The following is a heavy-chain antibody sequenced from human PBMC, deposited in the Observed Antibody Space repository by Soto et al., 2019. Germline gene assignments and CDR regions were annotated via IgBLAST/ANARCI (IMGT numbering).Heavy chain of an antibody. D-gene: IGHD4-17*01. CDR1: GGTFSSYA. V-gene: IGHV1-69*01. CDR3: ARATVTNHYYYGMDV. J-gene: IGHJ6*02. Sequence: QVQLVQSVAEVKKPGSSVKVSCKASGGTFSSYAISWVRQAPGQGLEWMGGIIPIFGTANYAQKFQGRVTMTADESTSTAYMELSSLRSEDTAVYYCARATVTNHYYYGMDVWGQGTTVTVSS. CDR2: IIPIFGTA.